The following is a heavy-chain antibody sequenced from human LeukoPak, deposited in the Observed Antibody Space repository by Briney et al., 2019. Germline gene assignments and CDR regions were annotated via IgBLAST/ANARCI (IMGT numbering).Heavy chain of an antibody. CDR2: ISGSGGST. D-gene: IGHD6-19*01. CDR1: GFTFTNYA. V-gene: IGHV3-23*01. CDR3: TKGVNSGSIDY. J-gene: IGHJ4*02. Sequence: GGSLRLSCSASGFTFTNYAMSWVRQASGKGLKWVSSISGSGGSTYYAASVRGRFTISRDNSKNTLSLQMNSLRGEDTALYYCTKGVNSGSIDYWGQGTLVTVSS.